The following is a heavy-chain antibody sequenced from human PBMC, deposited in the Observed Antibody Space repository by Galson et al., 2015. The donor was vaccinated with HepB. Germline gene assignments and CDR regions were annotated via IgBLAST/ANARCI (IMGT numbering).Heavy chain of an antibody. D-gene: IGHD6-6*01. J-gene: IGHJ4*02. CDR1: GFTFSIYG. Sequence: SLRLSCAASGFTFSIYGIHWVRQAPGKGLEWVAVISYDGSKTYYADSVKGRFTISRDNSKNTLYLQMNSLRAEDTAVYYCAKAHRGYSSSSSIDYWGQGTLVTVSS. CDR3: AKAHRGYSSSSSIDY. V-gene: IGHV3-30*18. CDR2: ISYDGSKT.